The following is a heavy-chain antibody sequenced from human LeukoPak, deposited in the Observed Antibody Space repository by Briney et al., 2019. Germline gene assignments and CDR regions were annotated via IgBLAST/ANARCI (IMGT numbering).Heavy chain of an antibody. CDR1: GYTFTGYY. V-gene: IGHV1-2*06. CDR2: INPNNGGT. Sequence: ASVKVSCKASGYTFTGYYMHWVRQAPGQGLEWMGRINPNNGGTNYAQKFQGRVTMTGDTSISTAYMELGSLRSDDTAVYYCTRESGSYHGNDYWGQGTLVTVSS. J-gene: IGHJ4*02. D-gene: IGHD1-26*01. CDR3: TRESGSYHGNDY.